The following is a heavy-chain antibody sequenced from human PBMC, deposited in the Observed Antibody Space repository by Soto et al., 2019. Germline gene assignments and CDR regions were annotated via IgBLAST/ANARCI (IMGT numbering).Heavy chain of an antibody. V-gene: IGHV6-1*01. CDR3: ARVSGGGWELRDDYYGMDV. CDR2: TYYRSKWYN. D-gene: IGHD1-26*01. Sequence: QVQLQQSGPGLVKPSQTLSLTCAISGDSVSSNSAAWNWIRQSPSRGLEWLGRTYYRSKWYNDYAVSVKRRITINPDTSKNQFSLQLNSVTPEDTAVYYCARVSGGGWELRDDYYGMDVWGQGTTVTVSS. CDR1: GDSVSSNSAA. J-gene: IGHJ6*02.